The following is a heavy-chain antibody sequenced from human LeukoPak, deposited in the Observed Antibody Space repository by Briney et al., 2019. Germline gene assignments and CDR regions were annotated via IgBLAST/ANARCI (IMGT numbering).Heavy chain of an antibody. Sequence: GGSLRLSCAASGFTFSSYGMSWVRQAPGKGLEWVSAISGSGGSTYYADSVKGRFTISRDNSKNTLYLQMNSLRAEDTAVYYCARDKIVGATHFDYWGQGTLVTVSS. CDR2: ISGSGGST. D-gene: IGHD1-26*01. J-gene: IGHJ4*02. CDR3: ARDKIVGATHFDY. CDR1: GFTFSSYG. V-gene: IGHV3-23*01.